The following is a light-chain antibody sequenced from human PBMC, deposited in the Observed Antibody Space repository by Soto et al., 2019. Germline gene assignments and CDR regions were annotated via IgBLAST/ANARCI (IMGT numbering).Light chain of an antibody. V-gene: IGLV2-14*01. CDR1: SSDVGGYNF. Sequence: QSALTQPASVSGSPGQSITISCTGTSSDVGGYNFVSWYQQHPGKAPKLMIFEVSNRPSGVSNRFSGSKSGNTASLTISGLQAGDEAVYYCSSYTSSTPGVFGTGTKLTVL. J-gene: IGLJ1*01. CDR3: SSYTSSTPGV. CDR2: EVS.